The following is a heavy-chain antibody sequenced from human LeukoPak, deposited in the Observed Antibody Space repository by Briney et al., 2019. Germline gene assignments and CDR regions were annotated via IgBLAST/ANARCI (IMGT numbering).Heavy chain of an antibody. D-gene: IGHD2-8*01. Sequence: GGSLRLSCAASGLTFSNYWMHWVRQAPGKGLVWVSRINPDGSSTDYADSVKGRFTISRDNARNTLYLQMNSLRVEDTAIYYCVRGTNDWTGIDYWGQGTLVTVSS. CDR3: VRGTNDWTGIDY. V-gene: IGHV3-74*01. CDR2: INPDGSST. J-gene: IGHJ4*02. CDR1: GLTFSNYW.